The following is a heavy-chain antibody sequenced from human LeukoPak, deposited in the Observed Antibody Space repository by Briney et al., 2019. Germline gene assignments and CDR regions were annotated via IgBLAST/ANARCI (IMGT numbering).Heavy chain of an antibody. Sequence: PSETLSLTCIVSGGSIGSDSYWGWIRQPPGKGLEWIGYIYTSGGTNYNPSLKSRLTVSVDTSKNQFSLKLRYVTAADTAVYYWASPLNYDTSGYFAFDVWGQGTMVTVSS. J-gene: IGHJ3*01. CDR3: ASPLNYDTSGYFAFDV. V-gene: IGHV4-4*09. CDR2: IYTSGGT. D-gene: IGHD3-22*01. CDR1: GGSIGSDSY.